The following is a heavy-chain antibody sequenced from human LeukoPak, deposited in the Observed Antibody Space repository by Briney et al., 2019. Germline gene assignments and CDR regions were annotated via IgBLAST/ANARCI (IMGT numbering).Heavy chain of an antibody. Sequence: PGGSLRLSCAASGFTFSTYSINWVRPAARAVLEWVSSLSRSDYYIYYADSVKGRFTISRDNAKNSLYLQMISLRAEDTAVYYCARGGYYDSSGWDFDYWGQGTLVTVSS. CDR1: GFTFSTYS. J-gene: IGHJ4*02. CDR3: ARGGYYDSSGWDFDY. CDR2: LSRSDYYI. V-gene: IGHV3-21*01. D-gene: IGHD3-22*01.